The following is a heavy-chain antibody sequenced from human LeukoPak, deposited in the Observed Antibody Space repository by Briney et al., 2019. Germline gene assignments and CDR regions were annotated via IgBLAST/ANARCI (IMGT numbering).Heavy chain of an antibody. CDR3: ARGVGPSGYDPYYYYGMDV. D-gene: IGHD5-12*01. CDR1: GYTFTSYD. Sequence: EASVKVSCTASGYTFTSYDINWVRRATGQGLEWMGWMNPNSGNTGYAQKFQGRVTMTRNTSISTAYMELSSLRSEDTAVYYCARGVGPSGYDPYYYYGMDVWGQGTTVTVSS. CDR2: MNPNSGNT. J-gene: IGHJ6*02. V-gene: IGHV1-8*01.